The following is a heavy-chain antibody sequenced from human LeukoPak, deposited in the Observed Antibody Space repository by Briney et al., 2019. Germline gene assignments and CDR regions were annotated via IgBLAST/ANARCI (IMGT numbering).Heavy chain of an antibody. V-gene: IGHV3-21*01. CDR2: ISSSSSYI. CDR1: GFTFSSYS. J-gene: IGHJ3*02. CDR3: ASVGYYDSGGYRAFDI. Sequence: GGSLRLSCAASGFTFSSYSMNWVRQAPGKGLEWVSSISSSSSYIYYADSVKGRFTISRDNAKNSLYLQMNSLRAEDTAVYYCASVGYYDSGGYRAFDIWGQGTMVTVSS. D-gene: IGHD3-22*01.